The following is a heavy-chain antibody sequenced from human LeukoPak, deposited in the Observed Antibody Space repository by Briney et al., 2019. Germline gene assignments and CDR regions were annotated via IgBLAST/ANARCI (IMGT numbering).Heavy chain of an antibody. V-gene: IGHV4-34*01. Sequence: SETLSLTCAVYGGSFSGYYWSWIRQPPGEGLEWIGEINHSGSTNYNPSLKSRVTISVDTSKNQFSLKLSSVTAADTAVYYCARGREWLRYWGQGTLVTVSS. CDR3: ARGREWLRY. CDR2: INHSGST. D-gene: IGHD5-12*01. CDR1: GGSFSGYY. J-gene: IGHJ4*02.